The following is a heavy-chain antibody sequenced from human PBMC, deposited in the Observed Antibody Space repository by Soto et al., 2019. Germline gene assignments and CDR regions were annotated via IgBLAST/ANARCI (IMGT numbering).Heavy chain of an antibody. CDR3: ARRGVANSRDAFDI. CDR2: AIPVYGST. CDR1: GGTFSNYA. V-gene: IGHV1-69*01. J-gene: IGHJ3*02. Sequence: QVQLVQSGAEVKKPGTSVKVSCEVSGGTFSNYAITWWRQAPGQGLEWLGGAIPVYGSTNYAPKFQGRVTITAGEPATTTIMELSSLRSDETAVYYCARRGVANSRDAFDIWGPGTLVTVS. D-gene: IGHD1-26*01.